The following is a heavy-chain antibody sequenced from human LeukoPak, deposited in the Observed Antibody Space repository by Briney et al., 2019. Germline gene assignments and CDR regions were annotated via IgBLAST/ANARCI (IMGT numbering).Heavy chain of an antibody. Sequence: PSESLSLTCTVSGGSISSYYWSWIRQPPGKGLEWIGYIYYSGSTNYNPSLKSRVTISVDTSKNQFSLKLSSVTAADTAVYYCARAAIKMATPFYYWVQGTLVTVSS. V-gene: IGHV4-59*01. J-gene: IGHJ4*02. CDR1: GGSISSYY. CDR3: ARAAIKMATPFYY. CDR2: IYYSGST. D-gene: IGHD5-24*01.